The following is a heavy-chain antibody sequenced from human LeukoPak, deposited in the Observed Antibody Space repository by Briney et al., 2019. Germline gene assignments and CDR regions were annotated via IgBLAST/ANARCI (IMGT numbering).Heavy chain of an antibody. CDR3: TTAQSLGYCSGGSCYTGDY. V-gene: IGHV3-15*01. CDR2: IKSKTDGGTT. D-gene: IGHD2-15*01. CDR1: GFTFSNAW. J-gene: IGHJ4*02. Sequence: GGSLRLSCAASGFTFSNAWMSWVRQAPGKGLEWVGRIKSKTDGGTTDYAAPGKGRFIISRDDSKNTLYLQMNSLKTEDTAVYYCTTAQSLGYCSGGSCYTGDYWGQGTLVSVSS.